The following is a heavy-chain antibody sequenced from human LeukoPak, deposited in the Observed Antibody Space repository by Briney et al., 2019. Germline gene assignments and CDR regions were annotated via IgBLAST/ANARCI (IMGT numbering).Heavy chain of an antibody. Sequence: SETLSLTCTVSGDSVSSRSYYWGWIRHPPGKGLEWIGSIFYSGTTFYNPSLKSRVTMSVDTSRNQFSLNLSSVTAADTAVYYCARHLQYSYYYYMDVWGKGTTVTVSS. J-gene: IGHJ6*03. CDR3: ARHLQYSYYYYMDV. D-gene: IGHD4-11*01. CDR1: GDSVSSRSYY. CDR2: IFYSGTT. V-gene: IGHV4-39*01.